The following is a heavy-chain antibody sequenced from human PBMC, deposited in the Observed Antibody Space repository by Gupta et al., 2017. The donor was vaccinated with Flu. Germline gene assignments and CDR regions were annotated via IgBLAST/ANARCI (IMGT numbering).Heavy chain of an antibody. D-gene: IGHD2-15*01. V-gene: IGHV3-7*01. Sequence: VRQAPGKGLEWVANIKQDGREKYYVDSVKGRFTISRDNAKNSLYLQMNSLRAEDTAVYYCARDPYGGGSCGDWGQGTLVTVSS. CDR3: ARDPYGGGSCGD. CDR2: IKQDGREK. J-gene: IGHJ4*02.